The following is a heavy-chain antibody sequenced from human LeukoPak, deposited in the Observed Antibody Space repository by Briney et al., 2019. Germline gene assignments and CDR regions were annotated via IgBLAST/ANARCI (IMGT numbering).Heavy chain of an antibody. V-gene: IGHV4-61*02. CDR3: AGGDCSSTSCYTIDY. J-gene: IGHJ4*02. Sequence: SETQSLTCTVSGGSISSSSYYWSWIRQPAGKGLEWIGRIYTSGSTNYNPSLKSRVTISVDTSKNQFSLKLSSVTAADTAVYYCAGGDCSSTSCYTIDYWGQGTLVPVSS. D-gene: IGHD2-2*02. CDR1: GGSISSSSYY. CDR2: IYTSGST.